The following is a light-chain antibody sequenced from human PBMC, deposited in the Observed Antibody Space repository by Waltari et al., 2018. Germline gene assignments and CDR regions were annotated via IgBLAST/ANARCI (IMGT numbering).Light chain of an antibody. CDR2: DVS. J-gene: IGLJ1*01. CDR3: SSYTSSSTLLFV. CDR1: SSHVGGYNY. V-gene: IGLV2-14*01. Sequence: QSALPQPASVSGSPGQSITISCTGHSSHVGGYNYVSWYQQHPGKAPKLMIYDVSTRPSGVSNRFSGSKSGTTASLTISGLQAEDEADYYCSSYTSSSTLLFVFGTGTKVTVL.